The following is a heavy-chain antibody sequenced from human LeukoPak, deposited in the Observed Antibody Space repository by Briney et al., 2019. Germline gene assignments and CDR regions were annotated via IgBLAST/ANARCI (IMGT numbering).Heavy chain of an antibody. CDR2: ISCDGANK. D-gene: IGHD4-17*01. J-gene: IGHJ4*02. V-gene: IGHV3-30*18. CDR3: AKDLTTTVTTAIDC. Sequence: GGSLRLSCAASGFSFSTYGMHWVRQAPGKGLEWVAVISCDGANKYYADSVKGRFTISRDNSKNTLYLQMNSLRAEDTAVYYCAKDLTTTVTTAIDCWGQGTLVTVSS. CDR1: GFSFSTYG.